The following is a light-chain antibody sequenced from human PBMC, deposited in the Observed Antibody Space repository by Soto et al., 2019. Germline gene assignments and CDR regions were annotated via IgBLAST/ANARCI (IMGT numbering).Light chain of an antibody. CDR1: KSVLYSSNNKNY. J-gene: IGKJ1*01. CDR2: WAS. Sequence: DALAKFVDVGGTSICKSSKSVLYSSNNKNYLAWYQQKPGQPPKLLIYWASTRESGVPDRFSGSGSGTDFTLTISSLEPEDFAVYYCQQRSNWPRTFGQGTKVDIK. CDR3: QQRSNWPRT. V-gene: IGKV4-1*01.